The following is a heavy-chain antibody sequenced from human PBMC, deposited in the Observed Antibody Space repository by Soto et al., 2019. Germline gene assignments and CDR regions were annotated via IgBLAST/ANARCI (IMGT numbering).Heavy chain of an antibody. D-gene: IGHD2-21*01. Sequence: EVQLLESGGGLVQPGGSLRLSCAASGFTFSNYAMSWVRQAPGKGLEWVSGISGGGGSSYYADSVKGRFTISRDNSKNTLYLQMTRLRAEDSAVYYCAHNCVVDCLSVFFYWGQGTLVIVSS. CDR3: AHNCVVDCLSVFFY. J-gene: IGHJ4*02. CDR1: GFTFSNYA. CDR2: ISGGGGSS. V-gene: IGHV3-23*01.